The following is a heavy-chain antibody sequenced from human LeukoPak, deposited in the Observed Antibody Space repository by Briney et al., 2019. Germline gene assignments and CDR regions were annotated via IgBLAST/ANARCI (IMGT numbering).Heavy chain of an antibody. J-gene: IGHJ4*02. Sequence: GGSLRLSCAASGFTFSSYSMNWVRQAPGKGLEWVSSISSSSYIYYADSVKGRFTISRDNAKNSLYLQMNSLRAEDTAVYYCARGRIRTYYYDSSGYYYSDYWGQGTLVTVSS. CDR1: GFTFSSYS. CDR3: ARGRIRTYYYDSSGYYYSDY. D-gene: IGHD3-22*01. CDR2: ISSSSYI. V-gene: IGHV3-21*01.